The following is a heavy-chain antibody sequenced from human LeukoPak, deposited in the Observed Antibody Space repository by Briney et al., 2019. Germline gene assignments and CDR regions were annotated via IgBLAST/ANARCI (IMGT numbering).Heavy chain of an antibody. D-gene: IGHD6-13*01. CDR2: IYYSGST. V-gene: IGHV4-59*01. CDR3: ARDRVSAAAGLAYGMDV. Sequence: PSETLSLTCTVSGGSISSYYWSWIRQPPGKGLEWVGYIYYSGSTNYNPSLKSRVTISVDTSKNQFSLKLSSVTAADTAVYYCARDRVSAAAGLAYGMDVWGQGTTVTVSS. CDR1: GGSISSYY. J-gene: IGHJ6*02.